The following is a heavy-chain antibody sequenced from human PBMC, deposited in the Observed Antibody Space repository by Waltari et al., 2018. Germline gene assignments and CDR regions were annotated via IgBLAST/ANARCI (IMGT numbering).Heavy chain of an antibody. V-gene: IGHV4-59*01. D-gene: IGHD3-3*01. J-gene: IGHJ5*02. CDR3: ARGRYDFWSGYLNWFDP. CDR2: IYYSGST. CDR1: GGSISSYY. Sequence: QVQLQESGPGLVKPSETLSLTCTVSGGSISSYYWSWMRQPPGKGLEWIGYIYYSGSTNYNPSLKSRVTISVDTSKNQFSLKLSSVTAADTAVYYCARGRYDFWSGYLNWFDPWGQGTLVTVSS.